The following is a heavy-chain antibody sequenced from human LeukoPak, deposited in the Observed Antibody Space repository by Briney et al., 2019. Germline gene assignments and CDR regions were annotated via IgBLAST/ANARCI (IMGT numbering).Heavy chain of an antibody. CDR3: ARGQGAADY. Sequence: PGTLSLTCAVSGGSISSRNWWGWVRQPPGKGLEWIGEISRTGNIDYDPSVRSRATISLDKSKSQFSLRLTSLTSADTAVYYCARGQGAADYWGQGILVIVSS. CDR1: GGSISSRNW. V-gene: IGHV4-4*03. CDR2: ISRTGNI. J-gene: IGHJ4*02. D-gene: IGHD1-26*01.